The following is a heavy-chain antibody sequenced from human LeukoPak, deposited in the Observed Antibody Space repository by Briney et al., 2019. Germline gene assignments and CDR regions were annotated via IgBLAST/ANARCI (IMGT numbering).Heavy chain of an antibody. CDR1: GFTFSSYW. J-gene: IGHJ4*02. Sequence: PGGSLRLSCAASGFTFSSYWMSWVRQAPGKGLEWVANIKQDGSEKYYVDSVKGRFTTSRDNAKNSLYLQMNSLRAEDTAVYYCARAYSSSWYLFVFDYWGQGTLVTVFS. CDR3: ARAYSSSWYLFVFDY. CDR2: IKQDGSEK. D-gene: IGHD6-13*01. V-gene: IGHV3-7*01.